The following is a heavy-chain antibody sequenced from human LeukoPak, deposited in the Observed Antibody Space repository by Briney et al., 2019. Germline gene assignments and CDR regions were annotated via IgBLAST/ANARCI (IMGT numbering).Heavy chain of an antibody. D-gene: IGHD2-15*01. CDR1: GFTLTSYK. CDR2: IGTAGDT. J-gene: IGHJ4*02. CDR3: ARVSTSGELDY. V-gene: IGHV3-13*04. Sequence: RGAPRVSPAPPGFTLTSYKIHSVPPTTGKSLEWVSAIGTAGDTYYPASVKGRFTIYRENAKNSLYLQMNSLRAGDTAVYYCARVSTSGELDYWGQGTLVTVSS.